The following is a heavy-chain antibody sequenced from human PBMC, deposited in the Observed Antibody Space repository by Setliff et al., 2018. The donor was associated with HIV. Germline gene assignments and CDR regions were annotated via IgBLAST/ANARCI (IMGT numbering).Heavy chain of an antibody. CDR3: ARQGRPGDFDS. Sequence: PSETLSLTCTVSGASIGRRSDCWGWIRQPPGKGLEWIGSFYYSWNTYYNPSLKSRVTISVDTSKKQFSLKLRAVTAADSAVYYCARQGRPGDFDSWGQGTLVTVSS. CDR2: FYYSWNT. CDR1: GASIGRRSDC. V-gene: IGHV4-39*01. J-gene: IGHJ4*02. D-gene: IGHD7-27*01.